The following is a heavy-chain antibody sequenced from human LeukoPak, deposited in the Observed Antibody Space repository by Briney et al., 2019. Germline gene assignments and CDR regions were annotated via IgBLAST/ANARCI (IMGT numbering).Heavy chain of an antibody. CDR2: IFNTGNT. D-gene: IGHD3-10*01. CDR3: ASRPADTTWYGVFDY. Sequence: SETLSLTCSVSGGSINSHYWSWIRQPPGKRLEWIGYIFNTGNTNYNPSLASRVTMSVDTSRAQFFLRLSPVTAADAAIYYCASRPADTTWYGVFDYWSQGTLVTVSS. V-gene: IGHV4-59*11. CDR1: GGSINSHY. J-gene: IGHJ4*02.